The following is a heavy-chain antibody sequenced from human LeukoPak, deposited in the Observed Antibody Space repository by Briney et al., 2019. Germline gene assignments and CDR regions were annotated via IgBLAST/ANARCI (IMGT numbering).Heavy chain of an antibody. CDR3: ARERTGVLDY. CDR1: GGSFSGYY. CDR2: INHSGST. V-gene: IGHV4-34*01. Sequence: SETLSLTCAVYGGSFSGYYWSWIRQPPGKGLEWTGEINHSGSTNYNPSLKSRVTISVDTSKNQFSLKLSSVTAADTAVYYCARERTGVLDYWGQGTLVTVSS. D-gene: IGHD3-10*01. J-gene: IGHJ4*02.